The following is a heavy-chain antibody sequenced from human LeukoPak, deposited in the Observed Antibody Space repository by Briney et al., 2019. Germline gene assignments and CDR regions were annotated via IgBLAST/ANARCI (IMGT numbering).Heavy chain of an antibody. CDR2: IYHSGST. Sequence: PSETLSLTCAVSGGSISSGGYSWSWIRQPPGKGLEWIGYIYHSGSTYYNPSLKSRVTISVDRSKNQFSLKLSSVTAADTAVYYCARTYCSSTSCYTFDYWGQGTLVTVSS. J-gene: IGHJ4*02. V-gene: IGHV4-30-2*01. D-gene: IGHD2-2*02. CDR3: ARTYCSSTSCYTFDY. CDR1: GGSISSGGYS.